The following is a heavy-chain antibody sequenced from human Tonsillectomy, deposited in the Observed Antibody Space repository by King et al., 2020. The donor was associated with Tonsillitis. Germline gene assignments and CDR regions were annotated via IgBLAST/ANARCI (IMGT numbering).Heavy chain of an antibody. V-gene: IGHV3-30*03. Sequence: MNWVRQAPGKGTKWVSSISFDGNTRHYGDSVKGLFTISKDEHRKKVSLYMHFVRHAATSVYYCARGGSDSYDGWDSWGPGSLVSVS. D-gene: IGHD3-10*01. CDR2: ISFDGNTR. J-gene: IGHJ4*02. CDR3: ARGGSDSYDGWDS.